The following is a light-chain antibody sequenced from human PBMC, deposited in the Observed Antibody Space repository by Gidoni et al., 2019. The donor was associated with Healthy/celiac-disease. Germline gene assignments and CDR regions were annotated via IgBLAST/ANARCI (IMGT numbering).Light chain of an antibody. V-gene: IGLV3-25*02. CDR1: ALPKQY. CDR3: QSADSSCSYVV. Sequence: YKLTQPHSEEGSPGQTARITCSGEALPKQYAYWYQQKSGQDPVLVIYKDSERPSGIPERFSGSSSGTTVTLTISGVQAEDEADYYCQSADSSCSYVVFGGGTKLTVL. CDR2: KDS. J-gene: IGLJ2*01.